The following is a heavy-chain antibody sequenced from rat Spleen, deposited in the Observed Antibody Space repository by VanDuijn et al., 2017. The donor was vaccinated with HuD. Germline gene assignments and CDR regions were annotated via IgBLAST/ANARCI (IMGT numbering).Heavy chain of an antibody. D-gene: IGHD1-1*01. CDR1: GYSITSGYG. CDR2: INSAGST. CDR3: ARRGLQSYYFDY. Sequence: VQLQESGPGLVKASQSFSLTCSVTGYSITSGYGWNWIRKFPGNKLEWMGYINSAGSTNYNPPLKSQISITKDKSKNQFFLQLTSVTTEDTATYYCARRGLQSYYFDYWGQGVMVTVSS. V-gene: IGHV3-3*01. J-gene: IGHJ2*01.